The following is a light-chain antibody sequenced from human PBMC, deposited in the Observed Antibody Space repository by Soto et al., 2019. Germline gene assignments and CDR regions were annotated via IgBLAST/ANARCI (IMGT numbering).Light chain of an antibody. CDR2: KAS. CDR1: QSISSR. Sequence: DIQMTQSPSTLSASVGDRVTITCRASQSISSRLAWYQQKPGKAPNLLIYKASSLESGVPSRFSGSGSGTEFTLTISSLQPDDFATYYCQQYNSYPCTFGRGTKVEIK. J-gene: IGKJ4*01. CDR3: QQYNSYPCT. V-gene: IGKV1-5*03.